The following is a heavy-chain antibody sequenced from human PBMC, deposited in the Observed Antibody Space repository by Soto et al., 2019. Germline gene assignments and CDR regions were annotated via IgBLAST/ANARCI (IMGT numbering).Heavy chain of an antibody. J-gene: IGHJ4*02. CDR1: GFTYTTYT. CDR2: ISYDGNNK. Sequence: LRLSCAASGFTYTTYTMHWVRQAPGKGLEWVAVISYDGNNKFYADSVKGRFTISRDSTKQTLYLQMTSLRPDDTAMYYCARDGVSSTAYTWNYGTYLDYWGQGDLVTVSS. CDR3: ARDGVSSTAYTWNYGTYLDY. V-gene: IGHV3-30*19. D-gene: IGHD1-7*01.